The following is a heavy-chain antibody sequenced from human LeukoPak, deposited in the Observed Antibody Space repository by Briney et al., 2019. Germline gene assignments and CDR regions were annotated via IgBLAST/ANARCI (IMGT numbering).Heavy chain of an antibody. J-gene: IGHJ4*02. Sequence: GGSLRLSCAASGFIVSSKYMSWVPKAQGRGLEWVSVIYSGGSTYYAASVEGRFTISRDNSKNTVYLQMNNLKVDDTAVYYCARAGPIDYWGQGTLVTVSS. CDR2: IYSGGST. V-gene: IGHV3-53*01. CDR1: GFIVSSKY. CDR3: ARAGPIDY.